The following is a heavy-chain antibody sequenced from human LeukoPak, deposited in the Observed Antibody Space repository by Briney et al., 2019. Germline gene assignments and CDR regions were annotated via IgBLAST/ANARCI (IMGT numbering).Heavy chain of an antibody. CDR2: ISGSGSST. Sequence: GGSLRLSCAASGFTFSSYAMSWVRQTPGKGLEWVSGISGSGSSTDYADSVKGRFTISRDNAKNSLYLQMNSLRAEDTAVYYCARSLYYYYGMDVWGRGTTVTVSS. V-gene: IGHV3-23*01. CDR1: GFTFSSYA. CDR3: ARSLYYYYGMDV. J-gene: IGHJ6*02.